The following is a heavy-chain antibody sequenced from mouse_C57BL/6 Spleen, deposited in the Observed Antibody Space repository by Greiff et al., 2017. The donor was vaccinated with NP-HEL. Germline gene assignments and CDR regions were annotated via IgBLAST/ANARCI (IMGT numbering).Heavy chain of an antibody. CDR3: ARGELLTPFDY. V-gene: IGHV1-15*01. CDR1: GYTFTDYE. Sequence: QVQLQQSGAELVRPGASVTLSCKASGYTFTDYEMHWVKQTPVHGLEWIGAIDPETGGTAYNQKFKGKAILTADKSSSTAYMELRSLTSEDSAVYYCARGELLTPFDYWGQGTTLTVSS. D-gene: IGHD5-5*01. CDR2: IDPETGGT. J-gene: IGHJ2*01.